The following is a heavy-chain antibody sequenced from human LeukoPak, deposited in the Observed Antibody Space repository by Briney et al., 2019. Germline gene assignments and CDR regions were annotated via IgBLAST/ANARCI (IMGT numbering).Heavy chain of an antibody. D-gene: IGHD1-26*01. CDR3: ARDLSGRQWELLFTH. J-gene: IGHJ4*02. V-gene: IGHV3-23*01. Sequence: PGGSLRLSCAGSGFTFRSYAMNWVRQAPGKGLEWVSAISGSGGSTYYADSVKGRFTISRDNSNNTLHLQMNSLRAEDTAVYYCARDLSGRQWELLFTHWGQGTLVTVSS. CDR2: ISGSGGST. CDR1: GFTFRSYA.